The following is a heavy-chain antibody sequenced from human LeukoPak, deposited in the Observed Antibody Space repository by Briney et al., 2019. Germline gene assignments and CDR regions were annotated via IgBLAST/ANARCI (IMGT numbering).Heavy chain of an antibody. CDR2: ITPNSGGT. CDR3: ARGAYYHDSSAGYDC. V-gene: IGHV1-2*02. CDR1: GDTFTAYY. Sequence: GASVNLSCKASGDTFTAYYMHWVRQAPGQGLERMRWITPNSGGTIYKQKFPGKVTMTRATSITTAYMELSSLRSHGTAVYYCARGAYYHDSSAGYDCWGQGGLVTVSP. D-gene: IGHD3-22*01. J-gene: IGHJ4*02.